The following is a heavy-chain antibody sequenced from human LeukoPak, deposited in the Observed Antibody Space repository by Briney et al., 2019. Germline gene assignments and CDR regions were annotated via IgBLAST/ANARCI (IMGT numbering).Heavy chain of an antibody. CDR1: GDSISNNNYY. D-gene: IGHD1-26*01. CDR3: AREVIVPPAPFDH. CDR2: LYYRGHR. Sequence: PSETLSLTCSVSGDSISNNNYYWGWVRQSPGKGLEWIGSLYYRGHRYYSPSLRSRVPISIDTSKNQFSLKLTSVTAADTAIYFCAREVIVPPAPFDHWGQGTLVTVSS. V-gene: IGHV4-39*07. J-gene: IGHJ5*02.